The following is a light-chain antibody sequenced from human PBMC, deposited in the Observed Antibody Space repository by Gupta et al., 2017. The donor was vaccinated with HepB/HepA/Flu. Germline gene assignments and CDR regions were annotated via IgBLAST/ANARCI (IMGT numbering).Light chain of an antibody. CDR1: QSVSSSY. Sequence: IVLTQYPGTLSLSPGERATLSCRASQSVSSSYLAWYQQKPGQAPRLLIYGASSRATGIPDRFSGSGSGTDFTLTISRLEPEDFAVYYCQQDGSSPLTFGGGTKVEIK. V-gene: IGKV3-20*01. J-gene: IGKJ4*01. CDR3: QQDGSSPLT. CDR2: GAS.